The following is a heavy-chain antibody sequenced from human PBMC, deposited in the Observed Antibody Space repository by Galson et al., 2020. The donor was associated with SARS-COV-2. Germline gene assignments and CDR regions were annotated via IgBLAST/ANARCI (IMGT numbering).Heavy chain of an antibody. CDR1: GFTFSLYG. J-gene: IGHJ6*02. CDR2: ISTSSHYI. V-gene: IGHV3-21*01. D-gene: IGHD1-26*01. Sequence: GESLKISCEVSGFTFSLYGMSWVRQAPGKGLEWVSSISTSSHYIYYADSVEGRFTISRDNAKNLLYLQMNSLRAEDSANYYCARDASWAMFGMDVWGQGTTVTVSS. CDR3: ARDASWAMFGMDV.